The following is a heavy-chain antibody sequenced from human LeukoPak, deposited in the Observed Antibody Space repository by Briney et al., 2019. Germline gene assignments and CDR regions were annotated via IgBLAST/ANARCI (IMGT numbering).Heavy chain of an antibody. Sequence: GASVKVSCKASGGTFSSYAISWVRQAPGQGLEWVGGIIPIFGTANYAQKFQGRVTITADESTSTAYMELSSLRSDDTAVYYCARDSGSYLYFDYWGQGTLVTVSS. CDR2: IIPIFGTA. J-gene: IGHJ4*02. V-gene: IGHV1-69*13. CDR3: ARDSGSYLYFDY. CDR1: GGTFSSYA. D-gene: IGHD1-26*01.